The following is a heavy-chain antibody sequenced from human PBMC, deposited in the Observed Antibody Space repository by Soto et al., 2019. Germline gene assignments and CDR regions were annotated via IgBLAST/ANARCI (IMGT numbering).Heavy chain of an antibody. D-gene: IGHD3-3*01. J-gene: IGHJ4*02. V-gene: IGHV3-48*03. CDR2: IDTRGSTI. CDR1: GFTFSSFE. CDR3: ARDGTADFWSGHYTSFDY. Sequence: EVQLVESGGGLVQPGGSLRLSCAASGFTFSSFELNWVRQAPGKGLEWISYIDTRGSTIYYADSVKGRFTISRDNAKNSLYQQMNSLRAEDTAVYYCARDGTADFWSGHYTSFDYWGQGTLVTVSS.